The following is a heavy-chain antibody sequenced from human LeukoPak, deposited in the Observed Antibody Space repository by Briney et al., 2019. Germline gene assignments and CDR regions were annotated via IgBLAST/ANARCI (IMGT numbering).Heavy chain of an antibody. J-gene: IGHJ6*02. CDR1: GGSISSGSYY. D-gene: IGHD3-10*01. Sequence: PSQTLSLTCTVSGGSISSGSYYWSWIRQPAGKGLEWIGRIYTSGSTNYNPSLKGRVTISVDTSKNHFSLRLSSVTAADTAVYYCARDSISGSYYYGMDVWGQGTTVTVSS. V-gene: IGHV4-61*02. CDR2: IYTSGST. CDR3: ARDSISGSYYYGMDV.